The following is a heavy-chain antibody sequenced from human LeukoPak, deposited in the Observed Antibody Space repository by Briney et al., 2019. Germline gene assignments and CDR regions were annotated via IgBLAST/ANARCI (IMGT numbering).Heavy chain of an antibody. D-gene: IGHD5-12*01. CDR1: GGTLSSYA. CDR3: ARVGEGGYGYGDYYFDY. V-gene: IGHV1-69*13. J-gene: IGHJ4*02. CDR2: IIPIFGTA. Sequence: ASVKVSCKASGGTLSSYAISWVRQAPGQGLKWMGGIIPIFGTANYAQKFQGRVTITADESTSTADMELSSLRSEDTAAYYCARVGEGGYGYGDYYFDYWGQGTLVTVSS.